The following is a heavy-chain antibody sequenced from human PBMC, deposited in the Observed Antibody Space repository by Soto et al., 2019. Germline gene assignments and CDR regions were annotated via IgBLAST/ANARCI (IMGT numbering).Heavy chain of an antibody. J-gene: IGHJ3*02. CDR3: GGEWPGENAFDI. CDR2: LYYSENT. D-gene: IGHD3-16*01. Sequence: QLQLQESGPGLVKPSETLSLTCTVSGGSISSSMYDWGWIRQPPGKGLEWIGSLYYSENTYYNPSLKSRVTIFVDTSKNQFSLKLSSVTAADTAVYFCGGEWPGENAFDIWGQGTMVTVSS. V-gene: IGHV4-39*01. CDR1: GGSISSSMYD.